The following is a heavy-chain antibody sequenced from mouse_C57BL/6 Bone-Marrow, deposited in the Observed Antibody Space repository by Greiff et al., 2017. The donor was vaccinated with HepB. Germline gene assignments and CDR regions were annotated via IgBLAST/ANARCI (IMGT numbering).Heavy chain of an antibody. J-gene: IGHJ2*01. D-gene: IGHD1-1*01. CDR2: IHPNSGST. CDR3: ARSLRYYGSSFDY. Sequence: QVQLQQPGAELVKPGASVKLSCKASGYTFTSYWMHWVKQRPGQGLEWIGMIHPNSGSTNYNEKFKSKATLTVDKSSSTAYMQLSSLTSEDSAVYYCARSLRYYGSSFDYWGQGTTLTVSS. V-gene: IGHV1-64*01. CDR1: GYTFTSYW.